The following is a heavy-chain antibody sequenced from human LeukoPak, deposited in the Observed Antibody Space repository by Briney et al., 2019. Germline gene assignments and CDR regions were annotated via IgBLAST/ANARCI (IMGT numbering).Heavy chain of an antibody. V-gene: IGHV3-30*02. D-gene: IGHD1-1*01. CDR3: AKSASVWNDAQLFDY. J-gene: IGHJ4*02. CDR1: GFIFSSYG. Sequence: GGSLRLSCAASGFIFSSYGMHWVCQAPGKGLEWVAFIRYDGSDKYSADSVKGRFTISRDNSKSTLYLQMNSLRAEDTAMYYCAKSASVWNDAQLFDYWGQGTLVTVST. CDR2: IRYDGSDK.